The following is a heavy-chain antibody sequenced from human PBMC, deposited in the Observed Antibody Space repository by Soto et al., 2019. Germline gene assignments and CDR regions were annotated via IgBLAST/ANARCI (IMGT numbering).Heavy chain of an antibody. CDR3: ARDQRGYSYGSAWFDP. CDR1: GGTFSSYA. CDR2: IIPIFGTA. D-gene: IGHD5-18*01. V-gene: IGHV1-69*13. J-gene: IGHJ5*02. Sequence: ASVKVSCKASGGTFSSYAISWVRQAPGQGLEWMGGIIPIFGTANYAQKFQGRVTITADESTSTAYMELSSLRSEDTAVYYCARDQRGYSYGSAWFDPWGQGTLVTVSS.